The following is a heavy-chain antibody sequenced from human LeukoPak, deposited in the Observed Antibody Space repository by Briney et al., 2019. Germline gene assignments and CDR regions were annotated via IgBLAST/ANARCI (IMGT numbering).Heavy chain of an antibody. V-gene: IGHV1-69*13. CDR2: IIPIFGTA. CDR1: GGTFSSYA. Sequence: SVKVSCKASGGTFSSYAISWVRQAPGQGLEWMGGIIPIFGTANYAQKFQGRVTITADESTSTAYMELSSLRSEDTAVYYCARVHYGGRNNWFDPWGQGTLVTVSS. J-gene: IGHJ5*02. D-gene: IGHD4-23*01. CDR3: ARVHYGGRNNWFDP.